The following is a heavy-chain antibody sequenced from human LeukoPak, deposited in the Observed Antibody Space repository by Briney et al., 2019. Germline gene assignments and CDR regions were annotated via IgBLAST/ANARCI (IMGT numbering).Heavy chain of an antibody. Sequence: GESLKISCKGSGYSFTSYWIGWVRQMPGKSLEWMGIIYPGGSATRYSPSFQGQVTISADKSISTAYLQWSSLKASDTVMYYCARLVTGSSSWGNFDYWGQGTLVTVSS. CDR2: IYPGGSAT. CDR3: ARLVTGSSSWGNFDY. D-gene: IGHD6-6*01. V-gene: IGHV5-51*01. CDR1: GYSFTSYW. J-gene: IGHJ4*02.